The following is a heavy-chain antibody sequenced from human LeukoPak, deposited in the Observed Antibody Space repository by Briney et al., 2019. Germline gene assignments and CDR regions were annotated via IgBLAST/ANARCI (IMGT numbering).Heavy chain of an antibody. CDR3: ARDLTTVASFDY. V-gene: IGHV3-21*01. J-gene: IGHJ4*02. Sequence: PGGSLRLSCAASGFTFSSYSMNWVRQAPGKGLEWVSSISSSSSYIYYADSVKGRFTISRDNAKNSLYLQMSSLRVEDTAVYYCARDLTTVASFDYWGQGTLVTASS. D-gene: IGHD4-23*01. CDR2: ISSSSSYI. CDR1: GFTFSSYS.